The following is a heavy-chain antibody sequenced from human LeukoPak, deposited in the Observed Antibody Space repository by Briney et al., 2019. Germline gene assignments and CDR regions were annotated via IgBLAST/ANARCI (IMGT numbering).Heavy chain of an antibody. CDR3: ASAATLVGYDY. J-gene: IGHJ4*02. CDR2: IIPIFGTA. V-gene: IGHV1-69*13. CDR1: GYTFTSYD. D-gene: IGHD3-22*01. Sequence: SVKVSCKASGYTFTSYDINWVRQAPGQGHEWMGGIIPIFGTANYAQKFQGRVTITADESTSTAYMELSSLRSEDTAVYYCASAATLVGYDYWGQGTLVTVSS.